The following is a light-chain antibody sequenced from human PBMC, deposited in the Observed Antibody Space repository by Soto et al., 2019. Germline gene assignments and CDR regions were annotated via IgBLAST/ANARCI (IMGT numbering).Light chain of an antibody. CDR2: DAS. J-gene: IGKJ1*01. CDR1: QNVSSY. Sequence: EIVLTQSPATLSLSPGERATLSCRDSQNVSSYLAWYQQKPCQAPRLLIYDASNRATGIPARFSGSGSGTDFTLTISSLEPEDFAVYYCQQRSNWPPTFGQGTKV. CDR3: QQRSNWPPT. V-gene: IGKV3-11*01.